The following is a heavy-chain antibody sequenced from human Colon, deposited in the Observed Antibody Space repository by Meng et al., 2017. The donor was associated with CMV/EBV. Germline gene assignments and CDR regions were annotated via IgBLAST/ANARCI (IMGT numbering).Heavy chain of an antibody. Sequence: GESLKISCTGSGFNFGYYAINWVRQAPGKGLEWVGFIKSRTYDATTELAASVKGRFSISRDDSKSIAYLQMNSLKTEDTAVYYCTRDIRWYFDYWGQGTLVTVSS. V-gene: IGHV3-49*04. J-gene: IGHJ4*02. CDR1: GFNFGYYA. CDR3: TRDIRWYFDY. CDR2: IKSRTYDATT.